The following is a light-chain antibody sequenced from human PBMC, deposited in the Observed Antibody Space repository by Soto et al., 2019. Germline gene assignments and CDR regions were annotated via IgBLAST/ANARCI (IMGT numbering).Light chain of an antibody. V-gene: IGKV3-20*01. CDR1: QDIANN. CDR3: QQYRA. Sequence: EIFVTQSPATLSMAQWEGATLSCTASQDIANNLAWYQQRPGQAPRLLIYGASSRATGIPDRFSGSGSGTDFTLTISRLEPEDFAVYYCQQYRAFGQGTKVDI. J-gene: IGKJ1*01. CDR2: GAS.